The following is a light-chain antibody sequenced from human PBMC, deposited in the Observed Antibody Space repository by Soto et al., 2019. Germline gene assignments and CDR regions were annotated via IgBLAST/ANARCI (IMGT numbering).Light chain of an antibody. CDR2: KAS. V-gene: IGKV1-5*03. CDR3: QQRSNWPPFT. Sequence: DIQMTQSPSSLSASIGARVTITCRARQRIRTSLNWYQHKPGKAPKLLIYKASTLKSGVPSRFSGSGSGTEFTLTISSLQPDDFAVYYCQQRSNWPPFTFGQGTRLEI. J-gene: IGKJ5*01. CDR1: QRIRTS.